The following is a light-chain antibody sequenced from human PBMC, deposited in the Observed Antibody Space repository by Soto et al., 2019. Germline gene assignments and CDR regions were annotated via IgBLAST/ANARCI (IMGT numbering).Light chain of an antibody. CDR3: SSYAGNNNYV. CDR1: SRDVGGYNY. CDR2: EVN. V-gene: IGLV2-8*01. J-gene: IGLJ1*01. Sequence: QSALNQPPSASGSPGQAVALSFPGNSRDVGGYNYVSWYQLHPGKAPKLMIYEVNLRPSGVPDRFSGSKSGNTASLTVSGLQAEDEADYYCSSYAGNNNYVFGTGTKVTVL.